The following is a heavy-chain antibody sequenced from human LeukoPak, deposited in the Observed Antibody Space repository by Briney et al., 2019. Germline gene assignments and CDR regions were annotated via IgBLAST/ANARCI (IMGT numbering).Heavy chain of an antibody. Sequence: ASLKVSCKASGYTFTGSYMHWVRQARGQGLEWMGWINPKSGATSYAQKFQGSVTMTRDTSISTVYMELSRLRSDDTAVYYCARDWYSDSSGSFDYWGQGTLVTVSS. V-gene: IGHV1-2*02. J-gene: IGHJ4*02. CDR1: GYTFTGSY. D-gene: IGHD3-22*01. CDR2: INPKSGAT. CDR3: ARDWYSDSSGSFDY.